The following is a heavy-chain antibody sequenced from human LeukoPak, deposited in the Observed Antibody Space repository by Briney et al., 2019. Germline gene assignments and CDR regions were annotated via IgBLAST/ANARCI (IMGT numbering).Heavy chain of an antibody. D-gene: IGHD6-13*01. V-gene: IGHV3-21*01. CDR3: ARDLVIAAAARAEYFQH. CDR2: ISSSSSYI. J-gene: IGHJ1*01. CDR1: GFTFSSYS. Sequence: PGGSLRLSCAASGFTFSSYSMNWARQAPGKGLEWVSSISSSSSYIYYADSVKGRFTISRDNAKNSLYLQMNSLRAEDTAVYYCARDLVIAAAARAEYFQHWGQGTLVTVSS.